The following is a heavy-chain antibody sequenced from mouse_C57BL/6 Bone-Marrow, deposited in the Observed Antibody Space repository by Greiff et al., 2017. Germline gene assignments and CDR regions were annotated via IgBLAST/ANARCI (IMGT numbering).Heavy chain of an antibody. Sequence: QVQLQQPGAELVMPGASVKLSCKASGYTFTSYWMHWVKQRPGQGLEWIGEIDPSDSYTNYNQKFKGKSTLTVDKYSSTAYMQLSSLTSEDSAVYYCARLNIYYDYDGAMDYWGQGTSVTVSS. CDR2: IDPSDSYT. V-gene: IGHV1-69*01. CDR1: GYTFTSYW. J-gene: IGHJ4*01. D-gene: IGHD2-4*01. CDR3: ARLNIYYDYDGAMDY.